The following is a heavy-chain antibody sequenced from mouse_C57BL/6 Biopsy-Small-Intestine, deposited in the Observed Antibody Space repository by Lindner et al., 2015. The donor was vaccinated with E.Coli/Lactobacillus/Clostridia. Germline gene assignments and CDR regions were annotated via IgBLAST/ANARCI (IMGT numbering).Heavy chain of an antibody. CDR1: AYTFTGYY. V-gene: IGHV1-84*02. Sequence: SVKVSCKASAYTFTGYYIHWVRQAPGQGLEWMGRINPNSGDTNYAQKFKGRVTLTRDTSFSTAYMEMSRLTSDDTAVYYCARGGNVVALAVVWYFDLWGRGTLVTVSS. D-gene: IGHD1-1*02. CDR2: INPNSGDT. CDR3: ARGGNVVALAVVWYFDL. J-gene: IGHJ1*01.